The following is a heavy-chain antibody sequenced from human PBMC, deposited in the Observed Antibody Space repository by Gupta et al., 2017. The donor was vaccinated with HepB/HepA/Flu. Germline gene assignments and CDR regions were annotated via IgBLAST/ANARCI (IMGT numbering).Heavy chain of an antibody. CDR2: IKQDGSEK. CDR1: GFTFSSYW. Sequence: EVQLVESGGGLVQPGGSLRLSCAASGFTFSSYWMSWVRQAPGKGLEWVANIKQDGSEKYYVDSVKGRFTISRDNAKNSLYLQMNSLRAEDTAVYYCAKRGRGELRHYFDYWGQGTLVTVSS. V-gene: IGHV3-7*01. D-gene: IGHD1-26*01. J-gene: IGHJ4*02. CDR3: AKRGRGELRHYFDY.